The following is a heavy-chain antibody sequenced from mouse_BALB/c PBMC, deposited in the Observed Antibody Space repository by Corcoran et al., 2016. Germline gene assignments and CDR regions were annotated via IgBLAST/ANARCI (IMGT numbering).Heavy chain of an antibody. CDR3: AREEPAAIQGFDY. V-gene: IGHV5-17*01. CDR2: IWYDGSNK. J-gene: IGHJ4*01. Sequence: VQLVESGGGVVQPGRSLRLSCAASGFTFSSYGMHWVRQAPGKGLEWVAVIWYDGSNKYYADSVKGRFTISRDNSKNTLYLQMNSRRAEDTAVYYCAREEPAAIQGFDYWGQGTLVTVSS. CDR1: GFTFSSYG. D-gene: IGHD2-12*01.